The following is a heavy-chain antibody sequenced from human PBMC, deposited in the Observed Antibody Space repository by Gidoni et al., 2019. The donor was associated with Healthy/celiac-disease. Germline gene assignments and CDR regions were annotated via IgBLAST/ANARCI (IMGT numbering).Heavy chain of an antibody. D-gene: IGHD3-10*01. Sequence: WVRQAPGKGLEWVAVISYDGSNKYYADSVKGRFTISRDKSKNTLYLQMNSLRAEDTAVYYCAKDRDGSYYYGMDVWGQGTTVTVSS. V-gene: IGHV3-30*18. CDR3: AKDRDGSYYYGMDV. CDR2: ISYDGSNK. J-gene: IGHJ6*02.